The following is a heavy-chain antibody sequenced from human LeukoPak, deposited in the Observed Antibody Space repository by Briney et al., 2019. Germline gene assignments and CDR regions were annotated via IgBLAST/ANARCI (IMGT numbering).Heavy chain of an antibody. D-gene: IGHD2-2*02. V-gene: IGHV3-7*01. Sequence: PSETLSLTCTVSGGSISSYYWSWIRQPPGKGLEWVANIKQDGSEKYYVDSVTGRFTISRDNAKNSLYLQMNSLRAEDTAVHYCARASVPAAIHEPFDYWGQGTLVTVSS. CDR2: IKQDGSEK. J-gene: IGHJ4*02. CDR3: ARASVPAAIHEPFDY. CDR1: GGSISSYY.